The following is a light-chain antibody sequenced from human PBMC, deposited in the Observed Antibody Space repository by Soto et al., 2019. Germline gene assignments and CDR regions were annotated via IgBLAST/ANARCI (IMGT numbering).Light chain of an antibody. CDR3: SSYTSDSSYV. Sequence: QSVLTQPASVSGSPGQSITISCTGTSSDVGGSEYVSWYQQHPGKAPKAMIYEVSDRPSGVSHRFSGSKSANTATLTISGLQPEDEADYYCSSYTSDSSYVFXSGTKVTVL. J-gene: IGLJ1*01. CDR1: SSDVGGSEY. CDR2: EVS. V-gene: IGLV2-14*01.